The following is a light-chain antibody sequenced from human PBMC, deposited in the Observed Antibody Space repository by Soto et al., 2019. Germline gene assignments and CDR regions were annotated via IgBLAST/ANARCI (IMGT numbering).Light chain of an antibody. Sequence: DIQMTQSPSSLSASVGDRITITCRAGQSIARYLNWYLQKPGKVPKLLISSASTLQSGVPSRISGSGSGTDFTLTISSLQPKDFATYYCQQSYSIPCTFGPGTKVDIK. J-gene: IGKJ3*01. CDR1: QSIARY. CDR2: SAS. CDR3: QQSYSIPCT. V-gene: IGKV1-39*01.